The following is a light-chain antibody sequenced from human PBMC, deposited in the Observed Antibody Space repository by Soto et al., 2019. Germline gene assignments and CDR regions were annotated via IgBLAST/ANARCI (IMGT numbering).Light chain of an antibody. V-gene: IGLV2-14*01. CDR1: RSDIGTYNY. J-gene: IGLJ1*01. CDR3: NSYTSSSTFYV. CDR2: EVS. Sequence: QSALTQPASVSGSPGQSITISCTGTRSDIGTYNYVSWYQQHPGKAPKLMLYEVSNRPSGVSNRFFGSKSGNTASLTISGLQAEDEADYFCNSYTSSSTFYVFGTGTKVTVL.